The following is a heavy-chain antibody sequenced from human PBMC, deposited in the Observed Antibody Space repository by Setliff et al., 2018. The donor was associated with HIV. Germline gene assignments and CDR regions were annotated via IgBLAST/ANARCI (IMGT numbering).Heavy chain of an antibody. CDR1: GGTFINSA. Sequence: SVKVSCKASGGTFINSAFTWVRQAPGQGLEWMGSIIPIFNTGNYAQKFQNRVTITADESTSTAYMELSSLRSEDTAVYFCATGVWENLDLQRDYYGAGTHLPLNFWGQGTLVTVSS. J-gene: IGHJ4*02. CDR2: IIPIFNTG. V-gene: IGHV1-69*13. D-gene: IGHD3-10*01. CDR3: ATGVWENLDLQRDYYGAGTHLPLNF.